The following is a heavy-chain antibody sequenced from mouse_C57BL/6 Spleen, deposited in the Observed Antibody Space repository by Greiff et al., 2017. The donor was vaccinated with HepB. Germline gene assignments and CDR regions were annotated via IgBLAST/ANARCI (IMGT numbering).Heavy chain of an antibody. CDR2: IDPSDSYT. CDR3: ARDLAFLYFDY. V-gene: IGHV1-69*01. J-gene: IGHJ2*01. Sequence: QVQLKQPGAELVMPGASVKLSCKASGYTFTSYWMHWVKQRPGQGLEWIGEIDPSDSYTNYNQKFKGKSTLTVDKSSSTAYMQLSSLTSEDSAVYYCARDLAFLYFDYWGQGTTLTVSS. CDR1: GYTFTSYW.